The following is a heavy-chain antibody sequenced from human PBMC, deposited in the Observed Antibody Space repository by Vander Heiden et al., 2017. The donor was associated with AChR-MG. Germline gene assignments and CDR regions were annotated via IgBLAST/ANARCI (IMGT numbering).Heavy chain of an antibody. V-gene: IGHV5-51*03. J-gene: IGHJ4*02. CDR2: ICPGDSDT. CDR3: AREADYGFDY. Sequence: HPVQTGGGVNKAGVSLQTPCTDSGYSCTSYWIGGGRQMPGKGLEWMGIICPGDSDTRYGPSFQGQVTISADKSISTAYLQWSSMKAADTAMHYCAREADYGFDYWGQGTLVTVSS. D-gene: IGHD4-17*01. CDR1: GYSCTSYW.